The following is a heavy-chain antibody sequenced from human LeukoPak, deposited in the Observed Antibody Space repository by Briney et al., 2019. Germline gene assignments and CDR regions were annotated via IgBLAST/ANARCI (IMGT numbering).Heavy chain of an antibody. J-gene: IGHJ4*02. D-gene: IGHD3-22*01. Sequence: SETLSLTCAVYGGSFSGYYWSWIRQPPGKGLEWIGEINHSGSTNYNPSLKSRVTISVDTSKNQFSLKLSSVTAADTAVYYCARQDSSGYFYFDLWGQGTLVTVSS. CDR3: ARQDSSGYFYFDL. CDR2: INHSGST. CDR1: GGSFSGYY. V-gene: IGHV4-34*01.